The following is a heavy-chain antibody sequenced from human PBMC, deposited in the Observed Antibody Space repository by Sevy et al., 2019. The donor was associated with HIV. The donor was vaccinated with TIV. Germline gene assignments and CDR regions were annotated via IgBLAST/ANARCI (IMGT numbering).Heavy chain of an antibody. Sequence: SETLSLTCTVSGGSINSDHWNWIRQPPGKGLGWIGYVYYTGGTNYNPSLKNRVTISVDRTKNQFSLKLTSVTAADTAVYYCASRNDFDIWGQGTMVTVSS. J-gene: IGHJ3*02. V-gene: IGHV4-59*08. CDR3: ASRNDFDI. CDR1: GGSINSDH. CDR2: VYYTGGT.